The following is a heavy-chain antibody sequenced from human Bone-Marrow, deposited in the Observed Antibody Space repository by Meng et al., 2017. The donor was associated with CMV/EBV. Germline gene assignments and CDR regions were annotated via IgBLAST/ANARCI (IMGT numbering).Heavy chain of an antibody. J-gene: IGHJ4*02. CDR1: GFTVSSNY. Sequence: GGSLRLSCAVSGFTVSSNYMSWVRQAPGKGLEWVSVIYSGGSTYHADSVKGRFTISRDNSKNTLYLQMNSLRAEDTAVYFCARDVGSSRYQQLSRGWAFDYWGQGTLVTVSS. CDR2: IYSGGST. CDR3: ARDVGSSRYQQLSRGWAFDY. D-gene: IGHD2-2*01. V-gene: IGHV3-66*02.